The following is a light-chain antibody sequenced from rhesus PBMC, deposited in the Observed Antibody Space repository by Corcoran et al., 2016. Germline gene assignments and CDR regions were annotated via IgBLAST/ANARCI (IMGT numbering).Light chain of an antibody. Sequence: DIQLTQSPSSLSASVGDRVTITWRASQGSSSYLAWYQQKSGKAPKLLIYDASNLQSGVPSRFSGSGSWTEFTLTFRSLQPEDFATYYCQQRTSYPLTFGQETKVEIK. J-gene: IGKJ1*01. CDR1: QGSSSY. CDR3: QQRTSYPLT. CDR2: DAS. V-gene: IGKV1-38*01.